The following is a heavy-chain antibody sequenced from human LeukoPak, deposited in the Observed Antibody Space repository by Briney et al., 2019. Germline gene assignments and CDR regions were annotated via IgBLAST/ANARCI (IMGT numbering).Heavy chain of an antibody. V-gene: IGHV3-48*03. Sequence: GGSLRLSCAASGFTFSNYEMNWVRQAPGKGREWVSYISGSGITIYYADSVKGRFTISRDNAKNSLYLQMNSLRAEDTAVYYCARGLTSYDAFDIWGQGTMVSVSS. D-gene: IGHD1-20*01. CDR1: GFTFSNYE. CDR3: ARGLTSYDAFDI. J-gene: IGHJ3*02. CDR2: ISGSGITI.